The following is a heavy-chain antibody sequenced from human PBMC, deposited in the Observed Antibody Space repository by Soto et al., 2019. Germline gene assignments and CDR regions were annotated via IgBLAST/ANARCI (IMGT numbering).Heavy chain of an antibody. CDR3: ARLGGYYLAFDY. D-gene: IGHD3-22*01. J-gene: IGHJ4*02. CDR2: IYYRGST. Sequence: SETLSLTCTVSGGSIRSYYWSWIRQPPGKGLEWIGYIYYRGSTTYNPSLKSRVTISVDTSKNHFSLKLSSVTAADTAVYYCARLGGYYLAFDYWGQGTLVTVSS. V-gene: IGHV4-59*08. CDR1: GGSIRSYY.